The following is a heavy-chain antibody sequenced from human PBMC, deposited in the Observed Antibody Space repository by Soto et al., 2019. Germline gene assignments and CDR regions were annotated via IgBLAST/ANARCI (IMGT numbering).Heavy chain of an antibody. V-gene: IGHV3-23*01. D-gene: IGHD2-8*02. Sequence: EVQLLESGGGLLQPGGSLRLSCAASGLTFSSNAMTWVRQAPGKGLQWVSTISDSGDNTYYEDSVKGRFTISRDNSKNTLYLQMNSLRAEDTAVYYCAKVVWIGGQGTLVTVSS. CDR1: GLTFSSNA. CDR3: AKVVWI. J-gene: IGHJ4*02. CDR2: ISDSGDNT.